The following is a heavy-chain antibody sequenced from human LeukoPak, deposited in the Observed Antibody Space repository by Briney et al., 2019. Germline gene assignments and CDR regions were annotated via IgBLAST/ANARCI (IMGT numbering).Heavy chain of an antibody. CDR3: TRDGLYYYDSSGYRYFDY. D-gene: IGHD3-22*01. Sequence: GGSLRLSCAASGFTFSSYWMSWVRQAPGKGLEWVANIKQDGSEKRYVDSVKGRFTISRDNAKNSLYLQMNSLRAEDTAVYFCTRDGLYYYDSSGYRYFDYWGQGTLVTVSS. J-gene: IGHJ4*02. CDR2: IKQDGSEK. V-gene: IGHV3-7*01. CDR1: GFTFSSYW.